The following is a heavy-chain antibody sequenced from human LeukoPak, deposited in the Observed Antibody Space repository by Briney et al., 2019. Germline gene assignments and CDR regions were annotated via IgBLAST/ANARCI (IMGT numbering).Heavy chain of an antibody. V-gene: IGHV4-39*07. CDR2: IYHSGST. CDR3: ARVIFIAVAATLYYFDY. J-gene: IGHJ4*02. D-gene: IGHD6-19*01. Sequence: SETLSLTCTVSGGSISSSSYYWGWIRQPPGKGLEWIGSIYHSGSTYYNPSLKSRVTISVDTSKNQFSLKLSSVTAADTAVYYCARVIFIAVAATLYYFDYWGQGTLVTVSS. CDR1: GGSISSSSYY.